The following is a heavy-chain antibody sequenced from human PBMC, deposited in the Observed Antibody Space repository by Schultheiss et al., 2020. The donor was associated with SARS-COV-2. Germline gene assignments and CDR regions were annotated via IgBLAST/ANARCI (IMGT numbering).Heavy chain of an antibody. Sequence: ASVKVSCKASGYTFTSYGISWVRQAPGQGLEWMGWISAYNGNTNYAQKFQGRVTITADESTSTAYMELSSLRSEDTAVYYCARAHQSKWWPLFDYWGQGTLVTVSS. CDR2: ISAYNGNT. CDR1: GYTFTSYG. J-gene: IGHJ4*02. D-gene: IGHD2-15*01. CDR3: ARAHQSKWWPLFDY. V-gene: IGHV1-18*01.